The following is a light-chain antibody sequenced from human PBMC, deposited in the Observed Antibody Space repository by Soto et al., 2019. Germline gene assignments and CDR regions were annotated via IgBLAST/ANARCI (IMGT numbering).Light chain of an antibody. Sequence: DIQLTQSPSTLSASVGDRVTITCRASQSISSWLAWYQQKPGKAPKLLIYKASSLESGVPSRFSGSGSGTEFTLTISSLQPDDVATYYCQQQWTFGQGSKVDIK. V-gene: IGKV1-5*03. CDR2: KAS. CDR1: QSISSW. J-gene: IGKJ1*01. CDR3: QQQWT.